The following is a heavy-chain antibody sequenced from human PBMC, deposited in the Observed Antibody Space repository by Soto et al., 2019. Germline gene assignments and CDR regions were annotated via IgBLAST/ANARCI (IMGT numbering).Heavy chain of an antibody. CDR1: GYSFTTYW. Sequence: GESLKLSCRGSGYSFTTYWLAWVRQMPGKGLEYMGIIYPGDSDSRYSPAFQGQVTISADKSINTAYLQWTSLKASDTAIYYCARSRVSTPRLEDPFDIWGQGTRVT. V-gene: IGHV5-51*01. J-gene: IGHJ3*02. CDR2: IYPGDSDS. CDR3: ARSRVSTPRLEDPFDI. D-gene: IGHD5-12*01.